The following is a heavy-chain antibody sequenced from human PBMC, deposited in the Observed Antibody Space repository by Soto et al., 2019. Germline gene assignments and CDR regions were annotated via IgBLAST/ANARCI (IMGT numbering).Heavy chain of an antibody. CDR2: ISGSGSST. V-gene: IGHV3-23*01. Sequence: GGSLRLSCAASGFSFAGYAVTWVRQAPGKALEWVSAISGSGSSTYYADSVKGRFTISRDNSKNTLYLQMNSLRAGDAAVYYCAKTGSFNCYYNAFACWGQGTRVTVSS. J-gene: IGHJ4*02. D-gene: IGHD3-10*01. CDR3: AKTGSFNCYYNAFAC. CDR1: GFSFAGYA.